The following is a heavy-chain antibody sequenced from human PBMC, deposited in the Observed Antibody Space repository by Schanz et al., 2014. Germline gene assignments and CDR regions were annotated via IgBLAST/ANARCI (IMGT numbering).Heavy chain of an antibody. J-gene: IGHJ4*02. CDR1: GFTFSDYY. CDR3: AKDGRLAYYEAVSGFDY. Sequence: EVHLLESGGGLVQPGGSLRLSCAASGFTFSDYYMSWIRQAPGKGLEWVSRMIGSGSSVFYADSVKGRFTISRGNLKNTVYPQMNKLRAGGTAVYSCAKDGRLAYYEAVSGFDYWGQGTLVAVSS. CDR2: MIGSGSSV. V-gene: IGHV3-23*01. D-gene: IGHD3-3*01.